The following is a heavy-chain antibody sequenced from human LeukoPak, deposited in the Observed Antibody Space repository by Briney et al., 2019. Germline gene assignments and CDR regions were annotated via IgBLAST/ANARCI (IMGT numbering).Heavy chain of an antibody. CDR2: IYTSGST. V-gene: IGHV4-4*07. CDR1: GGSISSYY. J-gene: IGHJ4*02. D-gene: IGHD2-15*01. CDR3: ARGSYCSGGSCYSGYYFDY. Sequence: SETLSLTCTVSGGSISSYYWSWIRQPAGKGLEWIGRIYTSGSTNYNPSLKSRVTMSVDTSKNQFSLKLSSVAAADTAVYYYARGSYCSGGSCYSGYYFDYWGQGTLVTVSS.